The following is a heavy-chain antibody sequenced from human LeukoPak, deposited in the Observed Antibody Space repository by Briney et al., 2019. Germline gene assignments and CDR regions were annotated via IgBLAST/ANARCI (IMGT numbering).Heavy chain of an antibody. D-gene: IGHD3-22*01. Sequence: ASVKVSCKASGYTLTSHYMHWVRQAPGQGLEWMGKINPSGGSTSYAQKFQGRVTMTRDTSTSTVYMELSSLRSEDTAVYYCARYVGYYYDYWGQGTLVTVSS. CDR3: ARYVGYYYDY. V-gene: IGHV1-46*01. CDR1: GYTLTSHY. CDR2: INPSGGST. J-gene: IGHJ4*02.